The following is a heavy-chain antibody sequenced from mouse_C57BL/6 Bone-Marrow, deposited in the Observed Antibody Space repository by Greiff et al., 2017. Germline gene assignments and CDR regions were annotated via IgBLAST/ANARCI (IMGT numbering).Heavy chain of an antibody. CDR1: GYTFTSYW. CDR2: IHPNSGST. CDR3: ARRWDGDY. Sequence: QVQLKESGAELVKPGASVKLSCKASGYTFTSYWMHWVKQRPGQGLEWIGMIHPNSGSTNYNEKFKSKATLTVDKSSSTAYMQLSSLTSEDSAVYYCARRWDGDYWGQGTTLTVSS. D-gene: IGHD4-1*01. J-gene: IGHJ2*01. V-gene: IGHV1-64*01.